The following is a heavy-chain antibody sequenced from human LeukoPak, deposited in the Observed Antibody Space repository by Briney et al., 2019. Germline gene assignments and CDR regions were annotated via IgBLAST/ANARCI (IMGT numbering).Heavy chain of an antibody. CDR1: GYTFTSYG. CDR3: ARPIAVAGTLKDYYYYGMDV. V-gene: IGHV1-18*01. Sequence: GASVNVSCKASGYTFTSYGISWVRQAPGQGLEWMGWISAYNGNTNYAQKLQGRVTMTTDTSTSTAYMELRSLRSDDTAVYYCARPIAVAGTLKDYYYYGMDVWGQGTTVTVSS. D-gene: IGHD6-19*01. CDR2: ISAYNGNT. J-gene: IGHJ6*02.